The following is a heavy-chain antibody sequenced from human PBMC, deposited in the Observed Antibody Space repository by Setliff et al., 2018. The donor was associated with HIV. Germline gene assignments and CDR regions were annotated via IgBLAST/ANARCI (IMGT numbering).Heavy chain of an antibody. V-gene: IGHV1-46*03. CDR3: AGAGRDSEGNYNMDY. Sequence: ASVKVSCKASGYTFSSYSLHWVRQAPGQGLEWMGVINPHGGSTNYAQKFQGRVTMTRDTSISTAYMELSSLKTEDTAVYYCAGAGRDSEGNYNMDYWGQGTLVTVSS. D-gene: IGHD3-22*01. CDR2: INPHGGST. J-gene: IGHJ4*02. CDR1: GYTFSSYS.